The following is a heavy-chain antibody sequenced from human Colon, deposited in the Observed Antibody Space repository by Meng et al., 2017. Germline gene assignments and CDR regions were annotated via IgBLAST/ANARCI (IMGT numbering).Heavy chain of an antibody. Sequence: QVQMQQSGPGLGKPSQTLSPTCAIPGDSVSSKSAAWSWIRQSPSRGIEWLGRTYYRSKWYNDYAVSVKSRISINPDTSKNQFSLRLNSVTPEDTAVYYCASTENHFWGQGTLVTVSS. CDR2: TYYRSKWYN. D-gene: IGHD1-26*01. CDR1: GDSVSSKSAA. V-gene: IGHV6-1*01. J-gene: IGHJ4*02. CDR3: ASTENHF.